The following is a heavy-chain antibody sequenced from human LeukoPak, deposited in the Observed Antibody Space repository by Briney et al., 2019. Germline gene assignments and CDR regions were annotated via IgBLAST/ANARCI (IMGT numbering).Heavy chain of an antibody. V-gene: IGHV3-7*01. Sequence: GGSLRHSCAASGFTFSSYWMSWVRQAPGKGLEWVANIKQDGSEKYYVDSVKGRFTISRDNAKNSLYLQMNSLRAEDTAVYYCARDPGGDYMDVWGKGTTVTVSS. D-gene: IGHD3-10*01. J-gene: IGHJ6*03. CDR3: ARDPGGDYMDV. CDR2: IKQDGSEK. CDR1: GFTFSSYW.